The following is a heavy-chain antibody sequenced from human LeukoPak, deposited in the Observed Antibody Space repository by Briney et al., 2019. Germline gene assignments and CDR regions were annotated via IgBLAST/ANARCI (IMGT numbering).Heavy chain of an antibody. J-gene: IGHJ6*04. CDR1: GFAFSSYG. CDR2: ISYDGSNK. Sequence: GRSLRLSCAASGFAFSSYGMHWVRQAPGKGLEWVAVISYDGSNKYYADSVKGRFTISRDNSKNTLYLQMNSLRAEDTAVYYCARDSRRYCSGGSCLADSRMDVWGKGTTVTVSS. CDR3: ARDSRRYCSGGSCLADSRMDV. V-gene: IGHV3-30*03. D-gene: IGHD2-15*01.